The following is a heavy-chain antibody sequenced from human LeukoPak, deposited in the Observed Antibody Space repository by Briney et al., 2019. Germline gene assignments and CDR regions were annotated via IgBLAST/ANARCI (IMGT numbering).Heavy chain of an antibody. V-gene: IGHV3-53*01. CDR3: ARAKPKNMVRGLIMRRESRYYFDY. Sequence: GGSLRLSCAASGFTVSSNYMSWVRQAPGKGLEWVSVIYSGGSTYYADSVKGRFTISRDNSKSTLYIQMNSLRAEATAVYYCARAKPKNMVRGLIMRRESRYYFDYWGQGTLVTVSS. CDR2: IYSGGST. J-gene: IGHJ4*02. D-gene: IGHD3-10*01. CDR1: GFTVSSNY.